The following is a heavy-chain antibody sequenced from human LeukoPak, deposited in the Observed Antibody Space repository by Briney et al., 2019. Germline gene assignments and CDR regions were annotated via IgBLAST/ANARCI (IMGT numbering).Heavy chain of an antibody. CDR1: GYTFTSYG. Sequence: ASVKVSCKASGYTFTSYGISWVRQAPGQGLEWMGWISAYNGNTNYAQKLQGRVTMTTDTSTSTAYMELRSLRSDDTAVYYCARGLQGCSSTSCYGYWGQGTLVTVSS. CDR2: ISAYNGNT. J-gene: IGHJ4*02. V-gene: IGHV1-18*01. CDR3: ARGLQGCSSTSCYGY. D-gene: IGHD2-2*01.